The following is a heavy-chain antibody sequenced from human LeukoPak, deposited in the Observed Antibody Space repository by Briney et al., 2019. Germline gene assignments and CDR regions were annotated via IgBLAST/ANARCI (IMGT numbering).Heavy chain of an antibody. J-gene: IGHJ2*01. D-gene: IGHD3-22*01. CDR1: GFTFSDYY. CDR3: ARDFYYDSKYFDL. CDR2: ISSSGSTI. V-gene: IGHV3-11*01. Sequence: GGSLRLSCAASGFTFSDYYMSWIRQAPGKGLEWVSYISSSGSTIYYADSVKGRFTISRDNAKNPLYLQMNSLRAEDTAVYYCARDFYYDSKYFDLWGRGTLVTVSS.